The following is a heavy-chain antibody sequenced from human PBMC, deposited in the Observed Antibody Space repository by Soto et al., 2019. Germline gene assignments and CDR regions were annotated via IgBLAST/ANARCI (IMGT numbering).Heavy chain of an antibody. CDR2: ISSSSSTI. CDR1: GFTFSSYS. J-gene: IGHJ3*02. D-gene: IGHD4-17*01. Sequence: GGSLRLSCGASGFTFSSYSMNWVRQAPGKGLEWVSYISSSSSTIYYADSVKGRFTISRDNAKNSLYLQMNSLRAEDTAVYYCASTCQTVALDAFDIWGQGTMVTVSS. CDR3: ASTCQTVALDAFDI. V-gene: IGHV3-48*01.